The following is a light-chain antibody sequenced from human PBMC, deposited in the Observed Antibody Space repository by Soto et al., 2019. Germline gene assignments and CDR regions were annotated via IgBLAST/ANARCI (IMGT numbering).Light chain of an antibody. CDR2: DDN. CDR3: GSWDSSLSAYV. CDR1: SPNFGAGYD. V-gene: IGLV1-51*01. Sequence: QSVLTQPPSVSGAPGQRFTISCPGTSPNFGAGYDVHWYQQLPGTAPKLLIYDDNKRPSGIPDRFSGSKSGTSATLGITGFQTGDEADYYCGSWDSSLSAYVFGTGTKVTVL. J-gene: IGLJ1*01.